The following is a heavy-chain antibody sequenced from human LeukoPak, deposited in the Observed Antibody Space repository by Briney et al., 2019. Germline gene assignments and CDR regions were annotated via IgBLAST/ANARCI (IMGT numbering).Heavy chain of an antibody. CDR1: GGSFSGYY. J-gene: IGHJ6*02. CDR2: INHSGST. CDR3: ASGGYYDILTGYPPDYYYYYGMDV. V-gene: IGHV4-34*01. Sequence: SETLSLTCAVYGGSFSGYYWSWIRQPPGKGLEWIGEINHSGSTNYNPSLKSRVTISVDTPKNQFSLKLSSVTAADTAVYYCASGGYYDILTGYPPDYYYYYGMDVWGQGTTVTVSS. D-gene: IGHD3-9*01.